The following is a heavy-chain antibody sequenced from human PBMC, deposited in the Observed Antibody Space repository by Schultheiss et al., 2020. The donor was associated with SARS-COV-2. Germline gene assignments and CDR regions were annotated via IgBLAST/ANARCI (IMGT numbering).Heavy chain of an antibody. D-gene: IGHD3-3*01. V-gene: IGHV4-34*01. J-gene: IGHJ4*02. CDR1: GGSISSYY. CDR2: INHSGST. CDR3: ARDLGNFDFWSGPANYFDY. Sequence: SETLSLTCTVSGGSISSYYWSWIRQPPGKGLEWIGEINHSGSTNYNPSLKSRVTISVDTSKNQFSLKLSSVTAADTAVYYCARDLGNFDFWSGPANYFDYWGQGTLVTVSS.